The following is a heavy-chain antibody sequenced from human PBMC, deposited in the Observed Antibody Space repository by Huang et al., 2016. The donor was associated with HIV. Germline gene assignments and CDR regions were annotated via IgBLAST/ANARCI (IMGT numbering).Heavy chain of an antibody. J-gene: IGHJ4*02. Sequence: QVQLVESGGGVVQPGGSLRLSCTASGFTFGSFGMHWVRQGPGKEMEWVAFRRYDGNNCYYADSVRGRFTSSRENSKDTLYLQMNRLRPDDSAVYYCAKDLTYTFGRHFDYWGRGTLVTVSS. CDR1: GFTFGSFG. CDR3: AKDLTYTFGRHFDY. V-gene: IGHV3-30*02. D-gene: IGHD3-3*01. CDR2: RRYDGNNC.